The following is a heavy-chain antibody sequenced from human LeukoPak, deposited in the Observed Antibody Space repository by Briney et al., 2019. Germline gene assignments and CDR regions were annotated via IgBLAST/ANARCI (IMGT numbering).Heavy chain of an antibody. CDR3: ARVADDYFDY. D-gene: IGHD6-19*01. V-gene: IGHV3-7*01. CDR2: INHTGSEK. CDR1: GFTFSSYW. J-gene: IGHJ4*02. Sequence: PGGSLRLSCAASGFTFSSYWMSWVRQAPGKGLEWVANINHTGSEKYFVDSVKGRFTISRDNAKNSLYLQMNSLRAEDTAVYYCARVADDYFDYWGQGTLVTVSS.